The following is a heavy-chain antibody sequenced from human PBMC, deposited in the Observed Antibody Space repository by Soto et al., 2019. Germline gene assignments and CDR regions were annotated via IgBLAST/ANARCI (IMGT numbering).Heavy chain of an antibody. J-gene: IGHJ5*02. CDR2: IWYDGSNK. Sequence: WSLRLFCAASGFPCSRYGTHWVRQAPGKGLEWVAVIWYDGSNKYYADSVKGRFTISRDNSKNTLYLQMNSLRAEDTAVYYCAREPFDPWGQGTLVTVSS. CDR3: AREPFDP. CDR1: GFPCSRYG. V-gene: IGHV3-33*01.